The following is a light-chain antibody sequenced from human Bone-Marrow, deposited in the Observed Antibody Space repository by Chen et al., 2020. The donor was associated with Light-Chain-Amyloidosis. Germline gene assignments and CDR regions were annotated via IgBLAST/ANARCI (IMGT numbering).Light chain of an antibody. CDR3: QSADSSGTYEVI. CDR2: RDT. J-gene: IGLJ2*01. CDR1: DLPTKY. Sequence: SYELTQPPSVSVSPGQTARITCSGDDLPTKYAYWYQQKPGQAPVLVIHRDTERPSGISERFSGSSAGKTATLTISGVQAEDEAEYHCQSADSSGTYEVIFGGGTKLTVL. V-gene: IGLV3-25*03.